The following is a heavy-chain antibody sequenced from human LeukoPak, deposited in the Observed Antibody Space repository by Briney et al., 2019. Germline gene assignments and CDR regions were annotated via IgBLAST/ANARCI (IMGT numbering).Heavy chain of an antibody. CDR3: ARTLIYAFDI. CDR2: ISSSGSTI. V-gene: IGHV3-48*03. Sequence: PGGSLRPSCAASGFTFSSYEMNWVRQAPGKGLEWVSYISSSGSTIYYADSVKGRFTISRDNAKNSLYLQMNSLRAEDTAVYYCARTLIYAFDIWGQGTMVTVSS. D-gene: IGHD2/OR15-2a*01. CDR1: GFTFSSYE. J-gene: IGHJ3*02.